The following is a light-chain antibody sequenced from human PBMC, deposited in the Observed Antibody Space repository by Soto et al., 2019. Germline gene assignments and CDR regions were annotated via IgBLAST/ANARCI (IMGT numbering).Light chain of an antibody. CDR3: QQYKDWPQLT. J-gene: IGKJ4*01. CDR2: GAS. V-gene: IGKV3D-15*01. CDR1: QSVNIN. Sequence: EIVMTQSPVTLSASPGERVTLSCRASQSVNINLAWYQQRHGQAPRVLIYGASNRASGIPDKFSGSGSGTDFTLTISSLEPDDFELYFGQQYKDWPQLTFGGGTRVEIK.